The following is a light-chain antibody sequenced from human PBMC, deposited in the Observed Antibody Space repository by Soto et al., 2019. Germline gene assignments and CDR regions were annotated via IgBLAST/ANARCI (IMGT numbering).Light chain of an antibody. CDR3: QQYGSSPRLT. V-gene: IGKV3-20*01. J-gene: IGKJ5*01. CDR2: DAS. Sequence: PGESATLSYRPSQSLGRYLAWYQQKPGQAPRLLIYDASHRATGIPVRFSGSGSESDFTLTISRLEPEDFAVYYCQQYGSSPRLTFGQGTRLEI. CDR1: QSLGRY.